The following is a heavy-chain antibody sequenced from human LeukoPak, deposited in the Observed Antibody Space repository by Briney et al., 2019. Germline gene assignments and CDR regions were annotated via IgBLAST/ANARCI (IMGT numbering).Heavy chain of an antibody. CDR2: ISAYNGNT. CDR3: ARSYPPYYYDSSGYSGGYFDY. D-gene: IGHD3-22*01. Sequence: ASVKVSCKASGYTFTSYGISWVRQVPGQGLEWMGWISAYNGNTNYAQKLQGRVTMTTDTSTSTAYMELRSLRSDDTAVYYCARSYPPYYYDSSGYSGGYFDYWGQGTLVTVSS. CDR1: GYTFTSYG. J-gene: IGHJ4*02. V-gene: IGHV1-18*01.